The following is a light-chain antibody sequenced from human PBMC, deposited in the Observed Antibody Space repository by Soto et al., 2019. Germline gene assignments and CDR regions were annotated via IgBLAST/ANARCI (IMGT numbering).Light chain of an antibody. V-gene: IGKV3-11*01. CDR2: GAS. CDR3: QQRSNLPLT. Sequence: IFKQSAATLSLTPGERASLSCRASQSVSSYLAWYQQKPGQAPRLLIYGASNRATGIPDRFSGSGSGTDFTLTISSLEPEDFALYYCQQRSNLPLTFGQ. J-gene: IGKJ5*01. CDR1: QSVSSY.